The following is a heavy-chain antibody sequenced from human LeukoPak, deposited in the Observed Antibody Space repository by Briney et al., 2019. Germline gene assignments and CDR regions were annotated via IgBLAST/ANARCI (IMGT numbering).Heavy chain of an antibody. CDR3: VREVGYCSSTSCYRGFDY. Sequence: SQTLSLTCAISGDSVSSNSAAWNWIRQSPSRGLEWLGRTYYKSKWYNDYAVSVKSRITINADTSKNQFSLQLNSVTPEDTAVYYCVREVGYCSSTSCYRGFDYWGQGTLVTVSS. D-gene: IGHD2-2*01. CDR1: GDSVSSNSAA. J-gene: IGHJ4*02. V-gene: IGHV6-1*01. CDR2: TYYKSKWYN.